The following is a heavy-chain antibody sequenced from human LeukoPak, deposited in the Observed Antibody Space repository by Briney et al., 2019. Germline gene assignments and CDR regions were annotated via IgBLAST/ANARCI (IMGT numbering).Heavy chain of an antibody. CDR2: ISTYNGDT. Sequence: GASVKVSCKASGYTFTRWNFSWVRQAPGQGLEWMGWISTYNGDTKYAQKFQGRVTMTTDTSTSTTYMELRSLTSDDTAVYYCARDSDWVFDLWGRGAVVTVSS. CDR3: ARDSDWVFDL. CDR1: GYTFTRWN. V-gene: IGHV1-18*01. J-gene: IGHJ2*01. D-gene: IGHD3-9*01.